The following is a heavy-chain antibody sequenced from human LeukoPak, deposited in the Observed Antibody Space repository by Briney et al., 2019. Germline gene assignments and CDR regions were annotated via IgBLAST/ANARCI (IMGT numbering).Heavy chain of an antibody. CDR2: ISDDGERK. CDR3: AKDLSGHWCIDY. Sequence: PGGSLRLSCVASGFTFSNYYMHWVRQAPGKGLEWVAIISDDGERKFCADSVRGRITISRDKSKNTLFLQMNSLRADDTAVYFCAKDLSGHWCIDYWGQGTLVTVSS. J-gene: IGHJ4*02. D-gene: IGHD4/OR15-4a*01. CDR1: GFTFSNYY. V-gene: IGHV3-30*18.